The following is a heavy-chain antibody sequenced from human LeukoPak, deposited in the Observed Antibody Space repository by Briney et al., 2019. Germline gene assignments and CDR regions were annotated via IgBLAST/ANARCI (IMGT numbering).Heavy chain of an antibody. V-gene: IGHV5-10-1*01. Sequence: GESLKISSKSSGYSFTSYWISWVRQMPGKGLEWMGRIDPSDSYTNYSPSFQGHVTISADKSMTTAYLQWTSLKASDTAMYYCARQLTGYAPQEWGQGTLVTVSS. CDR2: IDPSDSYT. CDR1: GYSFTSYW. CDR3: ARQLTGYAPQE. J-gene: IGHJ1*01. D-gene: IGHD1-1*01.